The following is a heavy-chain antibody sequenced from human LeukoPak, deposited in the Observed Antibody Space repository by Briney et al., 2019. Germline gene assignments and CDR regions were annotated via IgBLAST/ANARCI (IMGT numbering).Heavy chain of an antibody. V-gene: IGHV3-73*01. Sequence: PGGSLRLSCAASGFTFSIYAMTWVRQASGKGLEWVGRIRSKANSYATAYAASVKGRFTISRDDSKNTAYLQMNSLKTEDTAVYYCTRQDDYASDYWGQGTLVTVSS. D-gene: IGHD4-17*01. CDR3: TRQDDYASDY. J-gene: IGHJ4*02. CDR1: GFTFSIYA. CDR2: IRSKANSYAT.